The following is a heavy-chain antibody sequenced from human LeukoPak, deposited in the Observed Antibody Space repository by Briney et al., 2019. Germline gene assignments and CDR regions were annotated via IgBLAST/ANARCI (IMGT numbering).Heavy chain of an antibody. CDR2: MKQDGSQK. J-gene: IGHJ4*02. D-gene: IGHD2/OR15-2a*01. V-gene: IGHV3-7*01. CDR3: ARSFYGDY. CDR1: GFTFTNDW. Sequence: GGSLRLSCAASGFTFTNDWMSWVRQAPGKGLEWVANMKQDGSQKFYVDSVKGRFTISRDNAQNSVYLQMNSLRAEDTAAYYCARSFYGDYWGQGTLVTVSS.